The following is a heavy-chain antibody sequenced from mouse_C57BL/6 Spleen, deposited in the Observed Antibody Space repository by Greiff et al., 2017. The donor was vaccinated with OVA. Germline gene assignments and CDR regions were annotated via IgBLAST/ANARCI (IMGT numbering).Heavy chain of an antibody. CDR2: INPSSGYT. D-gene: IGHD2-1*01. CDR3: ARSGLYGNYPFDY. V-gene: IGHV1-4*01. Sequence: VQGVESGAELARPGASVKMSCKASGYTFTSYTMHWVKQRPGQGLEWIGYINPSSGYTKYNQKFKDKATLTADKSSSTAYMQLSSLTSEDSAVYYCARSGLYGNYPFDYWGQGTTLTVSS. J-gene: IGHJ2*01. CDR1: GYTFTSYT.